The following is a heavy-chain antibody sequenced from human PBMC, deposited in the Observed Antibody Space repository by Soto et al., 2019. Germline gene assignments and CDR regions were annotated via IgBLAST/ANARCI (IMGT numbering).Heavy chain of an antibody. CDR3: ARGGQVTVVVAAYDY. D-gene: IGHD2-15*01. V-gene: IGHV1-46*01. CDR2: INPAGDHA. CDR1: GYSFTTYY. J-gene: IGHJ4*02. Sequence: ASVKVSCKASGYSFTTYYIHWVRQVPGRGLEWMGMINPAGDHATYAPGFLGRVTMSTDTSSRTLYMEVTSLTSEDTALYYCARGGQVTVVVAAYDYWGQGTQVTVSS.